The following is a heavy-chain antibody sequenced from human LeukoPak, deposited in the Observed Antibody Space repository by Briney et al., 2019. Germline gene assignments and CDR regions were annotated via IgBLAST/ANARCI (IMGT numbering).Heavy chain of an antibody. D-gene: IGHD3-22*01. Sequence: SETLSLTCAVYGGSFSGYYWSWIRQPPGKGLEWIGEINHSGSTNYNPSLKSRVTISVDTPKNQFSLKLSSVTAADTAVYYCARGYYYDSSGYKRFDYWGQGTLVTVSS. CDR2: INHSGST. CDR3: ARGYYYDSSGYKRFDY. J-gene: IGHJ4*02. V-gene: IGHV4-34*01. CDR1: GGSFSGYY.